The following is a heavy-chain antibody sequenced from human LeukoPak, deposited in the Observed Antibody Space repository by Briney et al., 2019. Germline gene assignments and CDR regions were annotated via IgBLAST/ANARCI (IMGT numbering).Heavy chain of an antibody. J-gene: IGHJ4*02. V-gene: IGHV1-69*02. Sequence: SVKVSCKASGGTFSSYSITWLRQAPGQGLEWMGRIIPIFGIANYAQKFQGRVTIIADKSTRPAYMELSSLRSEDTAVYYCARGSGHDSSGYLVDYWGQGTLVTVSS. CDR1: GGTFSSYS. D-gene: IGHD3-22*01. CDR3: ARGSGHDSSGYLVDY. CDR2: IIPIFGIA.